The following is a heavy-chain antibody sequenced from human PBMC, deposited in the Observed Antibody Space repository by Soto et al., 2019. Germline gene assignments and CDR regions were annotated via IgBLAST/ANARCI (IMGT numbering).Heavy chain of an antibody. D-gene: IGHD6-13*01. CDR1: GGSISNYY. V-gene: IGHV4-59*01. J-gene: IGHJ4*02. Sequence: PSETLSLTCTVSGGSISNYYWSWIRQPPGKGLEWIGYIYYSGSTNYNPSLKSRVTISVDTSKNQFSLKLSSVTAADTAVYYCARDFSSSWYHFDYWGQGTLVTVSS. CDR2: IYYSGST. CDR3: ARDFSSSWYHFDY.